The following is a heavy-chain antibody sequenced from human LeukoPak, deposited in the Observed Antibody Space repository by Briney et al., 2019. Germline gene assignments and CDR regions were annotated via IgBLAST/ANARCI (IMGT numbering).Heavy chain of an antibody. CDR1: GFTFSSYW. D-gene: IGHD2/OR15-2a*01. J-gene: IGHJ4*02. V-gene: IGHV3-74*01. CDR2: IASDGSST. Sequence: GGSLRLSCAASGFTFSSYWMNWVRQAPGKGLVWVSRIASDGSSTTYADSVKGRFSISRDNAKNTVYLQMNSLRAEDTAVYYCVSFYETYWGRGTLVAVSS. CDR3: VSFYETY.